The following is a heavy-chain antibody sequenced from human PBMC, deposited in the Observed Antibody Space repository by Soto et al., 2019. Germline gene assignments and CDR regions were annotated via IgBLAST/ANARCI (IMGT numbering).Heavy chain of an antibody. V-gene: IGHV3-23*01. D-gene: IGHD5-12*01. J-gene: IGHJ4*02. CDR1: GFTFSSYA. CDR3: ARTRGYSDYELDY. CDR2: ISYSGVST. Sequence: PVGSLRLSCAASGFTFSSYAMTWVRQAPGKGLEWVSAISYSGVSTYYADSVKGRFTISRDSSENTLSLQMNSLRVDDTAVYYCARTRGYSDYELDYWGQGTLVTVSS.